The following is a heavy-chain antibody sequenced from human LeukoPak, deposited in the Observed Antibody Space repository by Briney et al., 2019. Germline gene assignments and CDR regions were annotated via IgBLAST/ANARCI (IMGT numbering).Heavy chain of an antibody. CDR1: GYTFTSYD. V-gene: IGHV1-8*02. J-gene: IGHJ6*02. Sequence: ASVKVSCKASGYTFTSYDINWVRQAPGQGLEWMGWINPNSGNTNYAQKFQGRVTMTKNTSMSTAYMELSSLRSEDTAVYYCTRGNTYYDFWSGYLYYYYGMDVWGQGTTVTVSS. CDR2: INPNSGNT. CDR3: TRGNTYYDFWSGYLYYYYGMDV. D-gene: IGHD3-3*01.